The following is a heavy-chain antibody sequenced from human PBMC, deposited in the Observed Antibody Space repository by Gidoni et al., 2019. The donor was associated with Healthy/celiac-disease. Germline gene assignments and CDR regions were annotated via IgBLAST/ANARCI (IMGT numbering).Heavy chain of an antibody. CDR1: GFTFSSYA. Sequence: EVQLLESGGGCVQPGGSLSLSCAAAGFTFSSYAMSWVRQAPGKGLEWVSAISGSGGSTYYADSVKGRFTISRDNSKNTLYLQMNSLRAEDTAVYYCAKPSIAARWAWFDPWGQGTLVTVSS. CDR3: AKPSIAARWAWFDP. D-gene: IGHD6-6*01. CDR2: ISGSGGST. J-gene: IGHJ5*02. V-gene: IGHV3-23*01.